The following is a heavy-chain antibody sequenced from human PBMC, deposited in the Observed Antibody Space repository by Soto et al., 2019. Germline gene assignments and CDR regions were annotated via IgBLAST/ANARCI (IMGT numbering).Heavy chain of an antibody. J-gene: IGHJ4*02. V-gene: IGHV4-59*01. CDR2: IYYSGTT. D-gene: IGHD2-8*01. Sequence: SETLSLTCTVSGGSISNYYWTWIRQPPGKGLEWIGYIYYSGTTNYNPSLKSRVTMSLDTSQNQFSLKLNSVTAADTAVYYCARKGPLMVSLHFDYWGQGTLAPVYS. CDR3: ARKGPLMVSLHFDY. CDR1: GGSISNYY.